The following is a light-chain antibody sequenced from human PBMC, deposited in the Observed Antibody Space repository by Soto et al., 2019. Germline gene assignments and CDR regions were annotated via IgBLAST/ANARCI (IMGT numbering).Light chain of an antibody. J-gene: IGKJ1*01. CDR2: LGS. CDR3: MQALQTRT. Sequence: DIVMTQSPLSLRVTPGEPASISCRSSQSLLHSNGYNYLDWYLQKPGQSPQLLIYLGSYRASGVPDRFSGSGSGTDFTLKISRVEAEDVGVYYCMQALQTRTFGQGTKVDIK. V-gene: IGKV2-28*01. CDR1: QSLLHSNGYNY.